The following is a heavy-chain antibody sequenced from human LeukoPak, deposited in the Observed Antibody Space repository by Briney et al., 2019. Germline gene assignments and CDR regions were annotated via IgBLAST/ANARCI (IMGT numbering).Heavy chain of an antibody. CDR1: GFTFSSYA. V-gene: IGHV3-30*04. D-gene: IGHD1-26*01. J-gene: IGHJ4*02. CDR3: AKGGKWDVTPFDY. CDR2: ISYDGSNI. Sequence: PGGSLRLSCAASGFTFSSYAMHWVRQAPGKGLEWVAVISYDGSNIYYADSVKGRFTISRDNSKNTLYLQVNSLRAEDTAVYYCAKGGKWDVTPFDYWGQGTLVTVSS.